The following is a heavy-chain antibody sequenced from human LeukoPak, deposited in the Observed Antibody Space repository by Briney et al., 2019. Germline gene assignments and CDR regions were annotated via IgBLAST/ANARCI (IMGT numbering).Heavy chain of an antibody. CDR1: GGSVSDYY. CDR2: IYYTGSR. CDR3: ASRKLGNDY. V-gene: IGHV4-59*02. D-gene: IGHD7-27*01. Sequence: PSETLSLTGTVSGGSVSDYYWSWIRQSPGKGLEWSGYIYYTGSRSYNPSLRSRVTISADTSKNQFSLKLSSVTAADTAVHYCASRKLGNDYWGQGTLVTVSS. J-gene: IGHJ4*01.